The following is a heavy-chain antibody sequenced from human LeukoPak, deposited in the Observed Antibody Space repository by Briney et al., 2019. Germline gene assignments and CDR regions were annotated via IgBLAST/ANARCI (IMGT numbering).Heavy chain of an antibody. D-gene: IGHD3-3*01. V-gene: IGHV1-8*03. J-gene: IGHJ3*02. Sequence: ASVKVSCKASGYTYTSYGISWVRQAPGQGLEWMGWMNPNSGNTGYAQKFQGRVTITRNTSISTAYMELSSLRSEDTAVYYCARAGDRYYDFWSGYYHDAFDIWGQGTMVTVSS. CDR2: MNPNSGNT. CDR1: GYTYTSYG. CDR3: ARAGDRYYDFWSGYYHDAFDI.